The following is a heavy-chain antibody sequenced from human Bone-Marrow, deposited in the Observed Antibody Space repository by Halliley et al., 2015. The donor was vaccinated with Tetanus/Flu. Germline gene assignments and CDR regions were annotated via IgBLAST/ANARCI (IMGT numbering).Heavy chain of an antibody. CDR2: IGDSGGST. J-gene: IGHJ4*02. CDR1: GFTFSSYA. Sequence: SLRLSCGASGFTFSSYAMSWVRQAPGKGLEWVSTIGDSGGSTYYADSMRGRFTISRDNSKNTLYLQMISLRPEDTAVYSCAKGYSSSWYLHYFDYWGQGTLVTVSS. CDR3: AKGYSSSWYLHYFDY. D-gene: IGHD6-13*01. V-gene: IGHV3-23*01.